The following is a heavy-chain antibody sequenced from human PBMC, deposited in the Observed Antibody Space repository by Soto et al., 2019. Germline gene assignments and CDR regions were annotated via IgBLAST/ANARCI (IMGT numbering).Heavy chain of an antibody. Sequence: QVQLVESGGGVVQPGRSLRLSCAAFGFTFSSYAMHWLRQARGKGLEWVAVISYDGSNKYYADSVKGRFTISRDNSKNTLYLQMNSLRAEDTAVYYCARAYVGDYFDYWGQGTLVTVSS. CDR3: ARAYVGDYFDY. CDR2: ISYDGSNK. J-gene: IGHJ4*02. V-gene: IGHV3-30-3*01. CDR1: GFTFSSYA. D-gene: IGHD2-15*01.